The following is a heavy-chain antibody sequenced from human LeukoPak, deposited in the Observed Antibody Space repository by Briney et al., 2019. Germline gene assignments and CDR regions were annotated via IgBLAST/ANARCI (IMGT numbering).Heavy chain of an antibody. CDR2: IYSGGST. Sequence: GGSLRLSCAASGFAVSSNYMSWVRQAPGKGLEWVSVIYSGGSTYYADSVKGRFTISRDNSKNTLYLQMNSLRAEDTAVYYCARVKAGYYYYMDVWGKGTTVTVSS. D-gene: IGHD3-10*01. CDR3: ARVKAGYYYYMDV. CDR1: GFAVSSNY. J-gene: IGHJ6*03. V-gene: IGHV3-53*01.